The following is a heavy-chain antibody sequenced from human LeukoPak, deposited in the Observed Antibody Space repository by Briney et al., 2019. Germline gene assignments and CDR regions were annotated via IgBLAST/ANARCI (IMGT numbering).Heavy chain of an antibody. CDR2: IKQDGGER. V-gene: IGHV3-7*01. J-gene: IGHJ4*02. CDR1: GFTFDNYW. CDR3: ATDRGWRTSGYYLYYFEY. D-gene: IGHD3-3*01. Sequence: GGSLRLSCTASGFTFDNYWMTWVRQPPGKGLEWVANIKQDGGERYYVDSVRGRYTISRDNTKNSLYLQMSSLRAEDTAVYYCATDRGWRTSGYYLYYFEYWGQGTLVTFSS.